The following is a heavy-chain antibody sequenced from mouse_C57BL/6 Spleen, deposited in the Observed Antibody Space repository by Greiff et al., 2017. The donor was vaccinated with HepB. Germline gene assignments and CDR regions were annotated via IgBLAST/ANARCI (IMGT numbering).Heavy chain of an antibody. CDR3: TRGEDGLWYFDV. CDR1: GFTFSSYA. CDR2: ISSGGDYI. Sequence: EVKLMESGEGLVKPGGSLKLSCAASGFTFSSYAMSWVRQTPEKRLEWVAYISSGGDYIYYADTVKGRFTISRDNARNTLYLQMSSLKSEDTAMYYCTRGEDGLWYFDVWGTGTTVTVSS. D-gene: IGHD2-3*01. V-gene: IGHV5-9-1*02. J-gene: IGHJ1*03.